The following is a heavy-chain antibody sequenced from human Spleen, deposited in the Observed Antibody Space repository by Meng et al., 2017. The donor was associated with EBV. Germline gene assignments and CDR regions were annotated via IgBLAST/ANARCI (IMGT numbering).Heavy chain of an antibody. CDR1: GGTFSSYA. Sequence: QVQRVQSGAEVKKPGSSVKVSCKAPGGTFSSYAVTWVRQAPGQGLEWMGRINPNSGGTNYAQKFQSRVTMTRDTSISTAYMELSKLRSDDTAVYYCASQYTYGFDYWGQGTLVTVSS. CDR2: INPNSGGT. D-gene: IGHD5-18*01. J-gene: IGHJ4*02. V-gene: IGHV1-2*06. CDR3: ASQYTYGFDY.